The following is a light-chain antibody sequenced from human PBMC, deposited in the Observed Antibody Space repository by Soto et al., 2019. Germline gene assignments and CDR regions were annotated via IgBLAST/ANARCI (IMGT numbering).Light chain of an antibody. CDR2: KAS. CDR3: QQYNSYSRT. CDR1: QSISSW. V-gene: IGKV1-5*03. Sequence: DIQMTQSPSTLSASVGDRVTITCRASQSISSWLAWYQQKPGKAPKLLIYKASSLESGVPSRFSGSGSGTEFTLTISSLQPDGFATYYWQQYNSYSRTFGQGPKVEIK. J-gene: IGKJ1*01.